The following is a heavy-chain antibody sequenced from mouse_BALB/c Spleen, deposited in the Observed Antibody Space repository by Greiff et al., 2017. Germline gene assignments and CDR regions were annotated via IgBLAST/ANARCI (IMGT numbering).Heavy chain of an antibody. CDR2: ISSGGSYT. CDR3: ARHGDDGVYFDY. J-gene: IGHJ2*01. D-gene: IGHD2-3*01. Sequence: EVKVVESGGGLVKPGGSLKLSCAASGFTFSSYAMSWVRQTPEKRLEWVATISSGGSYTYYPDSVKGRFTISRDNAKNTLYLQMSSLRSEDTAMYYCARHGDDGVYFDYWGQGTTLTVSS. V-gene: IGHV5-9-3*01. CDR1: GFTFSSYA.